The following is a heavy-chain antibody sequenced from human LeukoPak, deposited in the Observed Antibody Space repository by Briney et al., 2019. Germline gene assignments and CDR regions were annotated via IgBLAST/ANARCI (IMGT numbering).Heavy chain of an antibody. CDR2: ISDDGSIT. CDR1: GFTFSRDW. D-gene: IGHD5/OR15-5a*01. J-gene: IGHJ4*02. CDR3: VRPVYEYNVYDRHFDF. Sequence: GGSLRLSCAASGFTFSRDWMHWVRQAPGKGLVWVSRISDDGSITTYAGSVQGRFTISRDNAKSTVFLQMNSLRVEDTAVYFCVRPVYEYNVYDRHFDFWGQGILVTVSS. V-gene: IGHV3-74*03.